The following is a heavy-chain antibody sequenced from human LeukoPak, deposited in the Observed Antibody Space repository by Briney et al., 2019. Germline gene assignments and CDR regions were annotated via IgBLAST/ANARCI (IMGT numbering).Heavy chain of an antibody. CDR3: ARGNRRLGYYGSGSRLPYDS. D-gene: IGHD3-10*01. CDR2: FTHLETT. V-gene: IGHV4-34*01. Sequence: SETLSLTCDVYDGSLSGNYWTWIRQPPGKGLEWLGEFTHLETTNYNPSLKSRVTVSVDTSKNQFSLRLTSVTAADTAVYFCARGNRRLGYYGSGSRLPYDSWGQGTLVTVSS. CDR1: DGSLSGNY. J-gene: IGHJ5*02.